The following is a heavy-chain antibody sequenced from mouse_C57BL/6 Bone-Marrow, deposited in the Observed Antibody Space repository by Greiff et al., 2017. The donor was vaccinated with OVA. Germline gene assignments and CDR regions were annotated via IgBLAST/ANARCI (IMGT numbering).Heavy chain of an antibody. Sequence: VQLQQSGAELVKPGASVTLSCKASGYTFTNYWIPWVKQRPGQGLEWIGDIYPGSGSTNYTQKFQSKATLTADTSSSTAYMQLRSLTSAASADYYCSRWGICYSNYASFAYWGQGTLVTVSA. D-gene: IGHD2-5*01. CDR3: SRWGICYSNYASFAY. CDR2: IYPGSGST. V-gene: IGHV1-55*01. CDR1: GYTFTNYW. J-gene: IGHJ3*01.